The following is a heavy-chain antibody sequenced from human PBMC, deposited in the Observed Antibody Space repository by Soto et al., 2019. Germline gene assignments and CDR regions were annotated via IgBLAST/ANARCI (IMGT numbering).Heavy chain of an antibody. CDR3: ARARYCSGGSCWGYYYYYMDV. CDR1: GYTFTIYG. V-gene: IGHV1-18*01. J-gene: IGHJ6*03. Sequence: ASVKVSCKASGYTFTIYGSSWVRQAPGQGLEWMGWISAYNGNTNYAQKLQGRVTMTTDTSTSTAYMELRSLRSDDTAVYYCARARYCSGGSCWGYYYYYMDVWGKGTTVTVSS. D-gene: IGHD2-15*01. CDR2: ISAYNGNT.